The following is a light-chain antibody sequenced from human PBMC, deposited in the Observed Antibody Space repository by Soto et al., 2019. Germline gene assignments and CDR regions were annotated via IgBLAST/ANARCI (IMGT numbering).Light chain of an antibody. CDR2: DAA. V-gene: IGKV1-5*01. J-gene: IGKJ2*01. CDR1: QGMSSW. Sequence: DIQMTQSPSTLSASVGDRVTITCRASQGMSSWLAWYHQKPGKAPKLLIYDAARLASGVPSRFSASGSGTEFTITISSLQPDDFETYYCQQYNSYPYSFGQGTKLEIK. CDR3: QQYNSYPYS.